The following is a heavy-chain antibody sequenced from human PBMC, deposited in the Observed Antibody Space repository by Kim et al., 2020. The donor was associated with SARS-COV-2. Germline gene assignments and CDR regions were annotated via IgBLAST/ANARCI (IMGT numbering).Heavy chain of an antibody. D-gene: IGHD2-2*01. CDR2: ISSSSSTI. CDR1: GFTFSSYS. Sequence: GGSLRLSCAASGFTFSSYSMNWVRQAPGKGLEWVSYISSSSSTIYYADSVKGRFTISRDNAKNSLYLQMNSLRDEDTAVYYCASLGMATPTAAAYGMDVWGQGTTVTVSS. V-gene: IGHV3-48*02. J-gene: IGHJ6*02. CDR3: ASLGMATPTAAAYGMDV.